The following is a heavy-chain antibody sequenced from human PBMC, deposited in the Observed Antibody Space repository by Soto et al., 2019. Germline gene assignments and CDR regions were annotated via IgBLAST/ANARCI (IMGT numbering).Heavy chain of an antibody. J-gene: IGHJ4*02. CDR1: GYTFTSYG. D-gene: IGHD1-26*01. CDR2: ISAYNGNT. Sequence: GASVKVSCKASGYTFTSYGISWVRQAPGQGLEWMGWISAYNGNTNYAQKLQGRVTMTTDTSTSTAYMELRSLRSDDTAVYYCAGGLNTGIVGATSSDYWGQGTLVTVSS. CDR3: AGGLNTGIVGATSSDY. V-gene: IGHV1-18*04.